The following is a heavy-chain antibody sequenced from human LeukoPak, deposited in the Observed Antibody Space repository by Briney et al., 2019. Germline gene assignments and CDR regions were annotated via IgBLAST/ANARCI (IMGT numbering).Heavy chain of an antibody. Sequence: GWSLTLSCAACVWTFHQYAMHWVRQAPGKGLDGVSGISWNSGSIGYPDSLKGRFTLSRDNAKNSLYLQMNSLRAEDTALYYWGKGVGQWLVWGYYFDYWGQGTLVTVSS. CDR1: VWTFHQYA. J-gene: IGHJ4*02. CDR2: ISWNSGSI. CDR3: GKGVGQWLVWGYYFDY. D-gene: IGHD6-19*01. V-gene: IGHV3-9*01.